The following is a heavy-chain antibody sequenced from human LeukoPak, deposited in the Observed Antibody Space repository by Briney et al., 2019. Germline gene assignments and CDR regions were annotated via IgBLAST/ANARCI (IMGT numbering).Heavy chain of an antibody. D-gene: IGHD6-19*01. V-gene: IGHV7-4-1*02. CDR3: ARVRSGWPHDAFDI. CDR1: GYSFNSLG. Sequence: ASVKVSCKASGYSFNSLGMNWVRQAPGQGLEWMGWINTNTGNPTYAQGFTGRFVFSLDTSVSTAYLQISSLKAEDTAVYYCARVRSGWPHDAFDIWGQGTMVTVSS. J-gene: IGHJ3*02. CDR2: INTNTGNP.